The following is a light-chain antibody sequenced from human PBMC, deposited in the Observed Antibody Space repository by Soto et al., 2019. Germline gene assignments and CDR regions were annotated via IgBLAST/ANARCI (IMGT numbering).Light chain of an antibody. CDR1: QSVPSNF. Sequence: EIVLTQSPGTLSLSPGERATLSCRTSQSVPSNFLDWYQQKPGQAPILLIYGVSRRATGIPDRFSGSVSGTDFTLTTSRLEPEDFAVDYCQQYDSSWTFGQGTKVESK. J-gene: IGKJ1*01. CDR3: QQYDSSWT. CDR2: GVS. V-gene: IGKV3-20*01.